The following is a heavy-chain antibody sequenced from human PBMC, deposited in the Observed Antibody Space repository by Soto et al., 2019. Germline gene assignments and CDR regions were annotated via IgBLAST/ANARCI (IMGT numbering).Heavy chain of an antibody. J-gene: IGHJ4*02. CDR1: GYTFTSDG. Sequence: QVQLVQSGAEVKKPGASVKVSCKASGYTFTSDGISWVRQAPGLGLEWRGWTNAYNGNTNYAQKLQGRVTMTTDTSTSTAYMELRSLRSDDTAVFYCARDPVAGTDFEYWGQGTLVTVSS. D-gene: IGHD6-19*01. CDR3: ARDPVAGTDFEY. CDR2: TNAYNGNT. V-gene: IGHV1-18*01.